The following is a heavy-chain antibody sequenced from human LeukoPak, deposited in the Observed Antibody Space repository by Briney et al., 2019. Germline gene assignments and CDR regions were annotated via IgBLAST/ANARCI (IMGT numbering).Heavy chain of an antibody. D-gene: IGHD5-12*01. J-gene: IGHJ6*03. Sequence: SETLSLTCTVSGGSISNHYWSWIRQPPGKGLEWIGYIYYSGSTNYNPSLKSRVTISVDTSKNQFSLELSSVTAADTAVYYCARSGGYIGYMDVWAKGTTVTVSS. CDR2: IYYSGST. V-gene: IGHV4-59*11. CDR3: ARSGGYIGYMDV. CDR1: GGSISNHY.